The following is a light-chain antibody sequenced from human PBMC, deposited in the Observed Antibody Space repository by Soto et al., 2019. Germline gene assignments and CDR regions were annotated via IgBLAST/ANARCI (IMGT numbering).Light chain of an antibody. CDR3: QQYATYAPST. J-gene: IGKJ1*01. CDR1: QSIGTW. Sequence: VQLTQSTSTLSASVGDRITITCRASQSIGTWLAWYQHRPGEGPKLLIHDASSLESGVPSRFSGSGSATEFSLTISSLESGDSGTYHCQQYATYAPSTFGQGTKV. V-gene: IGKV1-5*01. CDR2: DAS.